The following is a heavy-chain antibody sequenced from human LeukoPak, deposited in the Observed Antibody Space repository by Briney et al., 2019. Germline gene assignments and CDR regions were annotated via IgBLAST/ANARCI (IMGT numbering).Heavy chain of an antibody. V-gene: IGHV3-48*02. Sequence: GGSLRLSCATSGFSFTDYPMNWVRQAPGKGLEWISNIRTTAEGAKYAYYADSVKGRVTISRDDGKNTLYLHMNSLRDDDTAVYYSATGIRYAFDYWGQGILVTVSS. CDR3: ATGIRYAFDY. CDR1: GFSFTDYP. D-gene: IGHD3-9*01. CDR2: IRTTAEGAKYA. J-gene: IGHJ4*02.